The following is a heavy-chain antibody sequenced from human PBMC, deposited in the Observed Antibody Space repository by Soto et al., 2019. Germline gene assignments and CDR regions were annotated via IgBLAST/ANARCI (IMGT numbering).Heavy chain of an antibody. J-gene: IGHJ3*01. V-gene: IGHV6-1*01. CDR3: ARGNALDV. Sequence: QGQLQQSGPGLVKPSQTLSLTCAISGDSVSSDITSWNWIRQSPSRGLEWLGRTYYRSKWFHDYAASVKSRITINPGTSKNQFSLELNSTTPEDTAVYYCARGNALDVWGQGTVVTVSS. D-gene: IGHD3-10*01. CDR2: TYYRSKWFH. CDR1: GDSVSSDITS.